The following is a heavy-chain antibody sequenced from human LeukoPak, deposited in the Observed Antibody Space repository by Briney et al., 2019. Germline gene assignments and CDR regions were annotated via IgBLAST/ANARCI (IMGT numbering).Heavy chain of an antibody. D-gene: IGHD1-26*01. CDR2: IWYDGNNK. V-gene: IGHV3-33*01. Sequence: GRSLRLSCATSGFTFSNYAMHWVRQAPGKGLEWVAVIWYDGNNKNYADSVKGRFTISRDNSKNTLFLQMNSLRAEDTAVYYRARDLKMGATRAFDCWGQGTLVSVSS. CDR3: ARDLKMGATRAFDC. J-gene: IGHJ4*02. CDR1: GFTFSNYA.